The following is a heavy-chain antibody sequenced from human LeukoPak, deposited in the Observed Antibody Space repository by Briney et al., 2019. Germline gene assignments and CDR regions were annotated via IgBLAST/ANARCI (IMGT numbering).Heavy chain of an antibody. D-gene: IGHD6-13*01. CDR1: GFTFSSYA. V-gene: IGHV3-23*01. J-gene: IGHJ6*02. Sequence: PGGSLRLSCAASGFTFSSYAMSWVRQAPGKGLEWVSAISGSGGSTYYADSVKGRFTISRDNSKNTLYLQMNSLRAEDTAVYYCAKQVEQLVQSNYYYYGMDVWGQGTTVTVSS. CDR2: ISGSGGST. CDR3: AKQVEQLVQSNYYYYGMDV.